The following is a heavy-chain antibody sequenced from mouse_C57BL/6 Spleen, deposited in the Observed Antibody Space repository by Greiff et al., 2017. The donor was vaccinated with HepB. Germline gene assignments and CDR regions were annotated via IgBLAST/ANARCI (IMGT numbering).Heavy chain of an antibody. J-gene: IGHJ1*03. CDR2: INPSTGGT. CDR1: GYSFTGYY. CDR3: ARSRISFDV. V-gene: IGHV1-42*01. Sequence: EVQLQQSGPELVKPGASVKISCKASGYSFTGYYMNWVKQSPEKSLEWIGEINPSTGGTTYNQKFKAKATLTLDKSSSTSYMQLKSLTSEDSAVYYCARSRISFDVWGTGTTVTVSS.